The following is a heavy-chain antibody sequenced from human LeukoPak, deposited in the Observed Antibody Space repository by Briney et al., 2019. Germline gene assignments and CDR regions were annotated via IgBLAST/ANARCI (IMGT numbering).Heavy chain of an antibody. CDR2: MNPNSGNT. J-gene: IGHJ4*02. CDR3: ARASSSSWIEDY. V-gene: IGHV1-8*03. CDR1: GYTFTSYD. Sequence: GASVKVSCKASGYTFTSYDINWVRQATGQGLEWMGWMNPNSGNTGYAPKFQGRVTITRNTSISTAYMELSSLRSEDTAVYYCARASSSSWIEDYWGQGTLVTVSS. D-gene: IGHD6-13*01.